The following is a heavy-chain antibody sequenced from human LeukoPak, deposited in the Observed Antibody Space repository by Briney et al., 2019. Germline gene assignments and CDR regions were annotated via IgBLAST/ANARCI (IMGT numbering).Heavy chain of an antibody. D-gene: IGHD3-22*01. CDR1: TGSITGYY. V-gene: IGHV4-4*07. CDR2: VYSSGAG. Sequence: SETLSLTCTVSTGSITGYYWNWHRQPAGLGLEWLGSVYSSGAGNYNTSLTSRITMTVATSKNQFSLKMTSLTAADTAVYYCARDEFLHEIDSSAYFVYGGQGTLVTISS. J-gene: IGHJ4*02. CDR3: ARDEFLHEIDSSAYFVY.